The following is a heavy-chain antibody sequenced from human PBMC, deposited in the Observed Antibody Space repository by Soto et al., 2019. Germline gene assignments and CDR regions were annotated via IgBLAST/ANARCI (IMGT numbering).Heavy chain of an antibody. CDR3: ATPYCSSTSCYAQKTPLKSYFDY. V-gene: IGHV1-24*01. CDR2: FDPEDGET. CDR1: GYTLTELS. J-gene: IGHJ4*02. D-gene: IGHD2-2*01. Sequence: ASVKVSCKVSGYTLTELSMYWVRQAPGKGLEWMGGFDPEDGETIYAQKFQGRVTMTEDTSTDTAYMELSSLRSEDTAVYYCATPYCSSTSCYAQKTPLKSYFDYWGQGTLVTVSS.